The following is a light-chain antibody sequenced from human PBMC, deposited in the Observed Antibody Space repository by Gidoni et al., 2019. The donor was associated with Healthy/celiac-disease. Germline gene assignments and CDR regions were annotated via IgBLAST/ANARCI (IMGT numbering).Light chain of an antibody. CDR1: SSNIGSNT. CDR3: AAWDDSLNGLV. V-gene: IGLV1-44*01. Sequence: QSVLTQPPSASGTPGQRVTISCSGSSSNIGSNTVNWYQQPPGTAPKLLIYSNNQRPSGVPDRFSGSKSGTSASRAISGLQSEDEADYYCAAWDDSLNGLVFGGGTKLTVL. J-gene: IGLJ2*01. CDR2: SNN.